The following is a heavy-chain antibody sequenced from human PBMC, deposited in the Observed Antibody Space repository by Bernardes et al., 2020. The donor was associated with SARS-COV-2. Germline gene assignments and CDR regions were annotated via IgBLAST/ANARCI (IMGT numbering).Heavy chain of an antibody. CDR2: ISTSSSYI. D-gene: IGHD4-4*01. Sequence: MHWVRQAPGKGLEWISSISTSSSYISYSDSVRGRFTISRDNAKNSVSLQMNSLRAEDTAVYYCARVDFSNLYYFDYWGQGTPVTVSS. J-gene: IGHJ4*02. V-gene: IGHV3-21*06. CDR3: ARVDFSNLYYFDY.